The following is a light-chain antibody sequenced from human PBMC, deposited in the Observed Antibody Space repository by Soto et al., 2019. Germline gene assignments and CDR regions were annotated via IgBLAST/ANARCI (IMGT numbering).Light chain of an antibody. J-gene: IGLJ1*01. CDR1: SSNIGAGYD. CDR2: SNF. CDR3: QSYDSSLSGYV. V-gene: IGLV1-40*01. Sequence: VLTQPPSVSGAPGQRVTISCTGSSSNIGAGYDVHWYQQLPGTAPKLLIYSNFNRPSGVPDRFSGSKSGTSASLAITGLQAEDEADFYCQSYDSSLSGYVFGTGTKLTVL.